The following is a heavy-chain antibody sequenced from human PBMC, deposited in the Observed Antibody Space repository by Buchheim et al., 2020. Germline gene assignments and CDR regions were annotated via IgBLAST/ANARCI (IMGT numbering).Heavy chain of an antibody. V-gene: IGHV3-23*01. J-gene: IGHJ6*03. Sequence: EVQLLESGGDLVQPGGSLRLSCAASGFTFSSHAMNWVRQAPGKGLEWVSGISGSGGYTYYADSVRGRFTISRDNSKNMLYLQMNSLRVEDTAVFYCAKDEGRVPGGSGWYGLYYYHMDVWGRGTT. D-gene: IGHD6-19*01. CDR2: ISGSGGYT. CDR1: GFTFSSHA. CDR3: AKDEGRVPGGSGWYGLYYYHMDV.